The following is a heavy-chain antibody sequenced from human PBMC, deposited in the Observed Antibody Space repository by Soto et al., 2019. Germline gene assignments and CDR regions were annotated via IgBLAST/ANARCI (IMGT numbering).Heavy chain of an antibody. D-gene: IGHD1-26*01. CDR3: ASLLSGSYLA. V-gene: IGHV1-69*06. J-gene: IGHJ5*02. CDR2: IIPIFGTA. Sequence: SXKVSFKAAGGTXSSYAIGWVRQAPGQGLEWMGGIIPIFGTANYAQKFQGRVTITADKSTSTAYMELRSLRSEDTVVYYCASLLSGSYLAWGQGTLGTVSS. CDR1: GGTXSSYA.